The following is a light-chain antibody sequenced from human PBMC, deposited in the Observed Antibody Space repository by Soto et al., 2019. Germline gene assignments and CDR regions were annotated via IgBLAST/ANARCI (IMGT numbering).Light chain of an antibody. CDR2: EVS. J-gene: IGLJ1*01. V-gene: IGLV2-14*01. CDR1: SRDVGGSNY. CDR3: SSYTSSNTLEV. Sequence: QSVLIQPASVSGSPGQSITISCTGTSRDVGGSNYVSWYQHHPHRAPKLLIYEVSYRPSGVSSRFSGSNSGNTASLTISGLQAEDDAYYYCSSYTSSNTLEVFGVGTKVTVL.